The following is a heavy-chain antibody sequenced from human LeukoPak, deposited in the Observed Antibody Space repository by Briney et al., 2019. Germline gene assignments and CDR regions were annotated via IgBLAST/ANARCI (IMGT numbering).Heavy chain of an antibody. CDR3: ARESATVSRYFDY. J-gene: IGHJ4*02. CDR2: INPNSGGT. Sequence: ASVKVSCKTSGYTFTGYYMHWVRQAPGQGLEWMGWINPNSGGTNYAQKFQGRVTMTRDTSTSTAYMELSSLRSDDTAVYYCARESATVSRYFDYWGQGTLVTVSS. V-gene: IGHV1-2*02. D-gene: IGHD4-11*01. CDR1: GYTFTGYY.